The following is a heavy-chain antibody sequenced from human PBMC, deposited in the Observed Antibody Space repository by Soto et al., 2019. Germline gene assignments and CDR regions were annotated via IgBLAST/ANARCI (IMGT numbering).Heavy chain of an antibody. CDR3: AKDLYSNYGDAFDI. J-gene: IGHJ3*02. CDR1: GFTFDDYA. CDR2: ISWNSDNI. Sequence: GGSLRLSCAASGFTFDDYAMHWVRQAPGKGLEWVSGISWNSDNIGYADSVKGRFTISRDNVKNSLYLQVNSLRAEDTALYYCAKDLYSNYGDAFDIWGQGTMGTVSS. V-gene: IGHV3-9*01. D-gene: IGHD4-4*01.